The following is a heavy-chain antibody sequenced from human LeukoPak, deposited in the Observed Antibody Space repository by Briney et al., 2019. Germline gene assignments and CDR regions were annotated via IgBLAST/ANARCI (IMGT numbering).Heavy chain of an antibody. D-gene: IGHD3-22*01. Sequence: SETLSLTCAVYGGSFSGYYWSWIRQPPGKGLEWIGEINHSGSTNYNPSLKSRATISVDTSKNQFSLKLSSVTAADTAVYYCASTLYLYYYDSSGYYYWGQGTLVTVSS. V-gene: IGHV4-34*01. J-gene: IGHJ4*02. CDR1: GGSFSGYY. CDR2: INHSGST. CDR3: ASTLYLYYYDSSGYYY.